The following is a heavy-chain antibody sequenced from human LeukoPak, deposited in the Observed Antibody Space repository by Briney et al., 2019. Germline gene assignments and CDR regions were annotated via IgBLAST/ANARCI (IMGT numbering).Heavy chain of an antibody. V-gene: IGHV3-30*02. CDR2: IRHDGSNK. CDR1: GFTFSSYG. D-gene: IGHD3-16*01. Sequence: GGSLRLSCAASGFTFSSYGMHWVRQAPGKGLEWVAFIRHDGSNKYYADSVKGRFTISRDNSKNTLYLQMNSLRDEDTAVYYCAKKGLGGHAFDIWGQGTMVTVSS. CDR3: AKKGLGGHAFDI. J-gene: IGHJ3*02.